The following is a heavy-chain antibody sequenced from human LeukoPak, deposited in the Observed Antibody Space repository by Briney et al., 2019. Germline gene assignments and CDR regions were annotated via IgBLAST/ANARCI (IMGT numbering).Heavy chain of an antibody. Sequence: PGGFLRLSCAASGFTFSSYAMSWVRQAPGKGLEWVSSISGSGSTTYYADSVKGRFTISRDNSNNTLFLQMNRLRGDDTAVYYCAKGVYGSGSSANWPLDYWGQGALVTVSS. J-gene: IGHJ4*02. CDR2: ISGSGSTT. D-gene: IGHD3-10*01. CDR3: AKGVYGSGSSANWPLDY. CDR1: GFTFSSYA. V-gene: IGHV3-23*01.